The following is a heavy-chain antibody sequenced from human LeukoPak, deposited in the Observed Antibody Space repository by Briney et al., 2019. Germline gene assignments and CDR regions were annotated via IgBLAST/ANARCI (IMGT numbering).Heavy chain of an antibody. CDR3: ARARRWNAAVEGWWFDP. V-gene: IGHV4-59*01. D-gene: IGHD1-1*01. CDR2: IYYSGST. Sequence: SETLSLTCTVSGGSISNYYWSWIRQSPVKGLEWIGFIYYSGSTNYNPPLKSRVTISVDTSKNQFSLKLSSVTAADTAVYYCARARRWNAAVEGWWFDPWGQGTLVTVSS. CDR1: GGSISNYY. J-gene: IGHJ5*02.